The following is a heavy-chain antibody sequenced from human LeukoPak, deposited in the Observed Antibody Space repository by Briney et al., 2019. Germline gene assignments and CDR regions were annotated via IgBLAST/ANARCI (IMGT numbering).Heavy chain of an antibody. CDR2: INHSGST. CDR3: ARGLSVVVPAALND. D-gene: IGHD2-2*01. J-gene: IGHJ4*02. CDR1: GGSFSGYY. V-gene: IGHV4-34*01. Sequence: SETLSLTCAVYGGSFSGYYWSWIRQPPGKGLEWIGEINHSGSTSYNPSLKSRVTISVDASKNQFSLKLSSVTAADTAVYYCARGLSVVVPAALNDWGQGTLVTVSS.